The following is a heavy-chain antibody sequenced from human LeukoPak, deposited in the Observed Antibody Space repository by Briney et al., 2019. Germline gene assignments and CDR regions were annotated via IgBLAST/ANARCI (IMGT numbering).Heavy chain of an antibody. D-gene: IGHD3-10*01. CDR3: ARVLDYYVSGTYGFDY. Sequence: SETLSLTCSVSGGSMISQYWTWIRQSPVKGLEWIGYIYYSGTTNYNPSLKSRVTISVDTSKNYFFLQLSSVTAADTAVYYCARVLDYYVSGTYGFDYWGQGTLVTVSS. CDR1: GGSMISQY. V-gene: IGHV4-59*11. J-gene: IGHJ4*02. CDR2: IYYSGTT.